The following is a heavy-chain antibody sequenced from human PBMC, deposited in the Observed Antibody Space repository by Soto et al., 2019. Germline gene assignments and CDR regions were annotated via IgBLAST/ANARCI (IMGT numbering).Heavy chain of an antibody. V-gene: IGHV6-1*01. CDR3: AREMXLVVVPAAAHRWGPLDI. Sequence: SQALSLTCATSGDSVSRNSVAWNWIRQSPSRGLEWLGRAYYRSEWFNDYAVSVKGRITINPDTSKNQFSLQLNSVTPEDTAVYYCAREMXLVVVPAAAHRWGPLDIWGQGTMVTVSS. D-gene: IGHD2-2*03. CDR1: GDSVSRNSVA. J-gene: IGHJ3*02. CDR2: AYYRSEWFN.